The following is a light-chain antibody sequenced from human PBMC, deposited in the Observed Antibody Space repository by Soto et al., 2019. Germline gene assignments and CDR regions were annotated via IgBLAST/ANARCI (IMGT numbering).Light chain of an antibody. CDR2: EVT. J-gene: IGLJ1*01. CDR3: TSYTSSSTQV. Sequence: QSALTQPASVSGSPGQSITISCTGTSSDVGGYDYVSWYQQHPGTAPRLIIFEVTNRPSGVSNRFSGSKSGNTASPTISGLQAEDEADYYCTSYTSSSTQVFGTGTKVTVL. CDR1: SSDVGGYDY. V-gene: IGLV2-14*01.